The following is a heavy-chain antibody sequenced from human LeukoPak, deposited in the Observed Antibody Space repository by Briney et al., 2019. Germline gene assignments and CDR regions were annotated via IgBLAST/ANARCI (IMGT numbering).Heavy chain of an antibody. CDR3: AREQLWYDY. Sequence: RPSETLSLTCTVSNYSISNAYYWGWIRQPPGKGLEWIGSIYRFGTTYYNPSLKSRVTISVDTSNNQFSLKLRSVTATDTAVYYCAREQLWYDYWGQGTLVTVSS. J-gene: IGHJ4*02. V-gene: IGHV4-38-2*02. CDR1: NYSISNAYY. CDR2: IYRFGTT. D-gene: IGHD5-18*01.